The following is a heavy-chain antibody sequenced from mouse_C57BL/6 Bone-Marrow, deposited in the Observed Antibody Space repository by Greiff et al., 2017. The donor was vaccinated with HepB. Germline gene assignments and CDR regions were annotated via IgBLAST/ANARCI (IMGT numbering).Heavy chain of an antibody. Sequence: VQLQQSGAELVKPGASVKLSCTASGFNIKDYYMHWVKQRTEQGLEWIGRIDPEDGETKYAPKFQGKATITADTSSNTAYLQLSSLTSEDTAVYYCARIFITTLVAPYYYAMDYWGQGTSVTVSS. V-gene: IGHV14-2*01. CDR3: ARIFITTLVAPYYYAMDY. CDR2: IDPEDGET. CDR1: GFNIKDYY. J-gene: IGHJ4*01. D-gene: IGHD1-1*01.